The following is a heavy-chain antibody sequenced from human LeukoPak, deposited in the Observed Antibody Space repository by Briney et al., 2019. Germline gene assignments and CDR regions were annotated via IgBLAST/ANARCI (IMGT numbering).Heavy chain of an antibody. J-gene: IGHJ4*02. CDR2: ISYDGSNK. CDR1: GFTFSSYA. V-gene: IGHV3-30-3*01. Sequence: GGSLRLSCAASGFTFSSYAMHWVRQAPGKGLEWVAVISYDGSNKYYADSVKGQFTISRDNSKNTLYLQMNSLRAEDTAVYYCARDPLADAYFDYWGQGTLVTVSS. CDR3: ARDPLADAYFDY.